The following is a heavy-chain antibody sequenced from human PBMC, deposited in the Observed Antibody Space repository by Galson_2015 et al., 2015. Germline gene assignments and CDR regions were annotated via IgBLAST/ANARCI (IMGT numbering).Heavy chain of an antibody. D-gene: IGHD3-22*01. Sequence: SLRLSCAASGFTFRSYAMSWVRQAPGKGLEWVSGISGSGSGSRTYYADSVKGRFTISRDNSKNTLYLQMNSLRAEDTAVYYCAKDRDYYDSSGLDYWGQGTLVTVSS. CDR3: AKDRDYYDSSGLDY. CDR1: GFTFRSYA. J-gene: IGHJ4*02. CDR2: ISGSGSGSRT. V-gene: IGHV3-23*01.